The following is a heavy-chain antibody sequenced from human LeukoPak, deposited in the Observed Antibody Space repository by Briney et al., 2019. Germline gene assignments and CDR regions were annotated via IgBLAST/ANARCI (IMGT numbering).Heavy chain of an antibody. CDR3: ARGWFGERVNYFDY. D-gene: IGHD3-10*01. J-gene: IGHJ4*02. Sequence: PGGSLRLSCAASGFTFSSYSMNWVRQAPGKGLEWVSYISSSSSTICYADSVKGRFTISRDNAKNSLYLQMNSLRAEDTAVYYCARGWFGERVNYFDYWGQGTLVTVSS. CDR2: ISSSSSTI. V-gene: IGHV3-48*04. CDR1: GFTFSSYS.